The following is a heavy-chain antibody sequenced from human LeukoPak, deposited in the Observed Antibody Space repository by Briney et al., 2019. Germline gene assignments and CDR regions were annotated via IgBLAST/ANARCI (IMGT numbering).Heavy chain of an antibody. CDR2: ISSSSSYI. V-gene: IGHV3-21*01. CDR1: GFTFSSYS. J-gene: IGHJ5*02. Sequence: PGGSLRLSCAASGFTFSSYSMNWVRQAPGKGLEWVSSISSSSSYIYYADSVKGRFTISRDNAKNTLYLQMNSLRAEDTAVYYCARDSPTLFWSGYFLYWFDPWGQGTLVTVSS. D-gene: IGHD3-3*01. CDR3: ARDSPTLFWSGYFLYWFDP.